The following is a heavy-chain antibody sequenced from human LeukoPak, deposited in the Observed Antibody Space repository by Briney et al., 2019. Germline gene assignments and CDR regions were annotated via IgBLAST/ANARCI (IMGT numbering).Heavy chain of an antibody. V-gene: IGHV3-30*01. CDR2: ISYDGSNK. Sequence: GGSLRLSCAASGFTFSSYAMHWVRQAPGKGLEWVAVISYDGSNKYYADSVKGRFTVSRDNSKNTLYLQMNSLRAEDTAVYYCAREGDGYNFDYWGQGTLVTVSS. CDR1: GFTFSSYA. D-gene: IGHD5-24*01. CDR3: AREGDGYNFDY. J-gene: IGHJ4*02.